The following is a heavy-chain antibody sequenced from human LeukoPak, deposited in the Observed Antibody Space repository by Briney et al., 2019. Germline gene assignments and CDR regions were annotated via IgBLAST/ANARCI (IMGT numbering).Heavy chain of an antibody. CDR3: AAAVGSWVRYFDWSRSLYDAFDI. CDR1: GGSISDYS. D-gene: IGHD3-9*01. J-gene: IGHJ3*02. CDR2: IYYSGSA. V-gene: IGHV4-59*01. Sequence: PSETLSLTCTVSGGSISDYSWSWIRQPPGKGLEWIGNIYYSGSANHNPSLKSRVTISRDTSKNQFSLKLTSVTTADTAVYYCAAAVGSWVRYFDWSRSLYDAFDIWGQGTMVTVSS.